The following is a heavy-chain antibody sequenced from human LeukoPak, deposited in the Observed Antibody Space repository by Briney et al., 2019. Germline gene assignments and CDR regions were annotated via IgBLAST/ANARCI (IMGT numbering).Heavy chain of an antibody. Sequence: SETLSLTCAVSGYSISSGYYWGWIRQPPGKGLEWIGSIYHSGSTYYNPSFKSRVTISVDTSKNQFSLKLSSVTAADTAVYYCARDRRYYDILTGHAGLFDYWGQGTLVTVSS. CDR2: IYHSGST. D-gene: IGHD3-9*01. J-gene: IGHJ4*02. V-gene: IGHV4-38-2*02. CDR3: ARDRRYYDILTGHAGLFDY. CDR1: GYSISSGYY.